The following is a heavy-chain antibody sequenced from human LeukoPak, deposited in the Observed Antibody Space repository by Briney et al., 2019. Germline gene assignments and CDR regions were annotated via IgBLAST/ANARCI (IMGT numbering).Heavy chain of an antibody. V-gene: IGHV3-48*03. D-gene: IGHD6-13*01. Sequence: GGSLRLSCAASGFTFSSYEMNWVRKAPGKGLEWVSYISGSGSTIYYADSVKGRFTISRDNDKNSLYLQMNSLRAEDTAVYYCAREVSIAAAGNYWGQGTLVTVSS. CDR2: ISGSGSTI. CDR1: GFTFSSYE. J-gene: IGHJ4*02. CDR3: AREVSIAAAGNY.